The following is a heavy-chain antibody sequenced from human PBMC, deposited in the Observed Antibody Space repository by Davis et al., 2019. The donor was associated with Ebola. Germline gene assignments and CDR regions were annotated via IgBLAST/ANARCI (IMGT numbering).Heavy chain of an antibody. CDR3: ARDLSQLEYYYYYGMDV. D-gene: IGHD1-1*01. J-gene: IGHJ6*02. Sequence: GESLKISCAASGFTFSSYAMSWVRQAPGKGLEWVSAISGSGGSTYYADSVKGRFTISRDNSKNTLYLQMNSLRAEDTAVYYCARDLSQLEYYYYYGMDVWGQGTTVTVSS. CDR2: ISGSGGST. CDR1: GFTFSSYA. V-gene: IGHV3-23*01.